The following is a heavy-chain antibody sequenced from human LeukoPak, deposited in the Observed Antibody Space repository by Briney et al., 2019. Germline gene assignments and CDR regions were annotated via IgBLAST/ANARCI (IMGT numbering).Heavy chain of an antibody. J-gene: IGHJ1*01. D-gene: IGHD6-25*01. V-gene: IGHV4-39*07. CDR2: IYYSGST. CDR1: GGSISSSSYY. Sequence: SETLSLTCTVSGGSISSSSYYWGWIRQPPGKGLEWIGSIYYSGSTYYNPSLKSRVTISVDTSKNQFSLKLSSVTAADTALYYCATDSGYVGGEYFQYWGQGILVSVSS. CDR3: ATDSGYVGGEYFQY.